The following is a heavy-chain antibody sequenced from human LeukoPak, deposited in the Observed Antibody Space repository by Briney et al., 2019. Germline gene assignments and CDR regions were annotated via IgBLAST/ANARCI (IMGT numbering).Heavy chain of an antibody. V-gene: IGHV4-59*01. CDR3: ARDSGYASRWFGP. CDR1: GGSISSYY. CDR2: IYYSGST. Sequence: SETLSLTCTVSGGSISSYYWSWIRQPPGKGLEWIGYIYYSGSTNYNPSLKSRVTISVDTSKNQFSLKLSSVTAADTAVYYCARDSGYASRWFGPWGQGTLVTVSS. J-gene: IGHJ5*02. D-gene: IGHD5-12*01.